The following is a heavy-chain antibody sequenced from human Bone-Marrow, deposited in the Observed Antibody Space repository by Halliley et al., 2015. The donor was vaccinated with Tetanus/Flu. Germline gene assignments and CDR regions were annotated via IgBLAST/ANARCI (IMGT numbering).Heavy chain of an antibody. V-gene: IGHV3-53*01. CDR2: INSGGDT. CDR1: SFTVSYNY. Sequence: SLRLSCAVSSFTVSYNYMSWVRQAPGKGLEWVSLINSGGDTYYADSVKGRFTISSDHSKNTLFLQMNSLRADDTAMYYCARPHSANYQWAYDSGGQGTLVTVSS. D-gene: IGHD1-26*01. J-gene: IGHJ4*02. CDR3: ARPHSANYQWAYDS.